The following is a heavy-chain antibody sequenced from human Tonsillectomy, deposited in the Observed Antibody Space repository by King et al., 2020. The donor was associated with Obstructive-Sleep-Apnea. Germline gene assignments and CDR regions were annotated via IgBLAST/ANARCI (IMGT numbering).Heavy chain of an antibody. Sequence: VQLVESGAEVKKPGASAKVSCKASGYTFTGEYMHWVRQAPGQGLEWMGWINPNSGGTKYAQKFQGRVTMTRDTSISTAYMELSSLTSDDTAVYYCARREKGGGAYNFDYWGQGTLVTVSS. CDR3: ARREKGGGAYNFDY. D-gene: IGHD1-26*01. CDR2: INPNSGGT. J-gene: IGHJ4*02. CDR1: GYTFTGEY. V-gene: IGHV1-2*02.